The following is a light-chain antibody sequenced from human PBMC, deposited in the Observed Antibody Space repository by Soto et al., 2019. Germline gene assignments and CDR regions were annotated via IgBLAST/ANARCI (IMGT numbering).Light chain of an antibody. CDR3: SSYTSSSTFYV. CDR2: DVS. Sequence: QSVLTQPASVSGSPGQSITISCTGTSSDVGGYNYVSWYQQHPGKAPKLMIYDVSNRPSGVSNRFSGSKSGNTASLTISGLQAEDEADYYCSSYTSSSTFYVFGTGIKLTVL. V-gene: IGLV2-14*01. J-gene: IGLJ1*01. CDR1: SSDVGGYNY.